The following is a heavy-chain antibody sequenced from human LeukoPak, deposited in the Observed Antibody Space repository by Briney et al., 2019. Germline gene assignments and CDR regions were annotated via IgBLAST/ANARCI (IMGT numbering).Heavy chain of an antibody. CDR1: GFTFSSYA. Sequence: GGSLRLSCAASGFTFSSYAMHWVRQAPGKGLEWVAVIWYDGSNKYYADSVKGRFTISRDNSKNTPYLQMNSLRAEDTAVYYCARDQNDYVWGSYRYFDYWGQGTLVTVSS. D-gene: IGHD3-16*02. CDR3: ARDQNDYVWGSYRYFDY. CDR2: IWYDGSNK. V-gene: IGHV3-33*08. J-gene: IGHJ4*02.